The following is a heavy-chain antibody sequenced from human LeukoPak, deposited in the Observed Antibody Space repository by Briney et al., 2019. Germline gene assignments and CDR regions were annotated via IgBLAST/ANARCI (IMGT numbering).Heavy chain of an antibody. CDR1: GFTFSSYG. Sequence: GGSLRLSCAASGFTFSSYGMHWVRQAPGKGLEWVAVISYDGSNKYYADSVKGRFTISRDNSKNTLYLQMNSLRAEDTAVYYCAKVRVPAANMVDYYYGMDVWGKGTTVTVSS. D-gene: IGHD2-2*01. J-gene: IGHJ6*04. CDR3: AKVRVPAANMVDYYYGMDV. V-gene: IGHV3-30*18. CDR2: ISYDGSNK.